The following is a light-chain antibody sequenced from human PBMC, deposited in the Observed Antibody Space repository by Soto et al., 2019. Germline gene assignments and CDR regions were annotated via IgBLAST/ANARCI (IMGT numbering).Light chain of an antibody. CDR3: QQYNNCPAIT. V-gene: IGKV3D-15*01. Sequence: EIERTQSPATLSASPGERATLSCRASRSVSSNLAWYQKKPGQAPSLLISGASTRDTGIPARFSGSVSGTEFTLTISSLQSEDFALYYCQQYNNCPAITFGQGTRLEIK. CDR1: RSVSSN. J-gene: IGKJ5*01. CDR2: GAS.